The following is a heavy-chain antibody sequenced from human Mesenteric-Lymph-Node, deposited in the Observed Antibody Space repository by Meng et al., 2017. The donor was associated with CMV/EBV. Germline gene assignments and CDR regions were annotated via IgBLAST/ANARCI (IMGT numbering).Heavy chain of an antibody. V-gene: IGHV1-2*02. D-gene: IGHD5-24*01. J-gene: IGHJ4*02. CDR2: INPNSGGT. CDR3: ARVKMATITPGGVFFDY. CDR1: GYTFTGYY. Sequence: ASVKVSCKASGYTFTGYYMHWVRQAPGQGLEWMGWINPNSGGTNYAQKFQGRVTMTRDTSISTAYMELSRLRSHDTAVYYCARVKMATITPGGVFFDYWGQGTLVTVSS.